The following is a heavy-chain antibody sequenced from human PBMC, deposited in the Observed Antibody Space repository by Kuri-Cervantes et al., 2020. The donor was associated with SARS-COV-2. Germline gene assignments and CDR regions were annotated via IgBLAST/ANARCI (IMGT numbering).Heavy chain of an antibody. J-gene: IGHJ6*02. D-gene: IGHD6-13*01. CDR2: ISAYNGNT. Sequence: ASSMNFCNAAGYTFTSDGISWVRQAPGQGPGWMGWISAYNGNTNYAQKLQGRLTMTTDTYTSTAYTELRSLRTVDTAVYYCERGLLAAAGYYYNYGMDVWGQGTTVTVSS. CDR1: GYTFTSDG. V-gene: IGHV1-18*04. CDR3: ERGLLAAAGYYYNYGMDV.